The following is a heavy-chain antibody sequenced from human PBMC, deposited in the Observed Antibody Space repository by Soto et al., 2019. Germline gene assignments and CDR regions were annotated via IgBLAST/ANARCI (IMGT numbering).Heavy chain of an antibody. D-gene: IGHD2-8*01. V-gene: IGHV3-23*01. CDR2: ISGSGGST. CDR3: AKAVGGLDIVLMVYARDLDY. J-gene: IGHJ4*02. Sequence: GGSLRLSCAASGFTFSSYAMSWVRQAPGKGLEWVSAISGSGGSTYYADSVKGRFTISRDNSKNTLYLQMNSLRAEDTAVYYCAKAVGGLDIVLMVYARDLDYWGQGTLVTVSS. CDR1: GFTFSSYA.